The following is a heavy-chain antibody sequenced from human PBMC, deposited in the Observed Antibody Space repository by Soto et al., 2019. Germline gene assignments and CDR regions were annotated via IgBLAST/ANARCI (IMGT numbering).Heavy chain of an antibody. J-gene: IGHJ6*02. D-gene: IGHD3-22*01. CDR2: INHSGST. CDR1: GGSGGSFSGYY. CDR3: ARHNSDSSGYYHYYYAMAV. V-gene: IGHV4-34*01. Sequence: QVQLQQWGAGLLKPSETLSLTCAVYGGSGGSFSGYYWSWIRQPPGKGLEWIGEINHSGSTNYNPSRTRPVTTSANTSTNHSPLKLSSVTAADPAVYYFARHNSDSSGYYHYYYAMAVWGQGTTVTVSS.